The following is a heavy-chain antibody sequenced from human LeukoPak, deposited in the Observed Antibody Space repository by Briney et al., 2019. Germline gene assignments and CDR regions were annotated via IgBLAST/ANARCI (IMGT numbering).Heavy chain of an antibody. J-gene: IGHJ4*02. Sequence: GGSLRLSCAASGFTFSLYEMNWVRQAPGKGPEWVSYISSSGSTIYYADSVKGRFSISRDNAKNSLNLQMNSLRAEDTAFYYCARAENSATRGFYFDYWGQGALVTVSS. V-gene: IGHV3-48*03. CDR3: ARAENSATRGFYFDY. CDR2: ISSSGSTI. D-gene: IGHD5-12*01. CDR1: GFTFSLYE.